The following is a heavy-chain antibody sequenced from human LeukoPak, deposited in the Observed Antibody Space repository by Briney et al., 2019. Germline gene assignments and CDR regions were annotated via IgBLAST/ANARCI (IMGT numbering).Heavy chain of an antibody. CDR1: GFTVSSNY. CDR2: IYSGGST. D-gene: IGHD3-22*01. Sequence: PGGSLRLPCAASGFTVSSNYMSWVRQAPGKGLEWVSVIYSGGSTYYADSVKGRFTISRGNSKNTLYLQMNSLRAEDTAVYYCARGHYYDSSGYWYWGQGTLVTVSS. J-gene: IGHJ4*02. V-gene: IGHV3-53*01. CDR3: ARGHYYDSSGYWY.